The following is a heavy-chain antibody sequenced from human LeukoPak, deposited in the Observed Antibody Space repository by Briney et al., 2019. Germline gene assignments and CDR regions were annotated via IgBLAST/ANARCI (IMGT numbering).Heavy chain of an antibody. D-gene: IGHD5/OR15-5a*01. Sequence: GSLRLSCTPSGFTFSSHAMSWVRQAPGKGLEWVSGISGNGAGTYYGDSVKGRFTISRDNSKNTLYLQMNSLRAEDTAVYYCAKVSWESTKQDFDCWGQGTLVTVSS. J-gene: IGHJ4*02. CDR2: ISGNGAGT. CDR3: AKVSWESTKQDFDC. CDR1: GFTFSSHA. V-gene: IGHV3-23*02.